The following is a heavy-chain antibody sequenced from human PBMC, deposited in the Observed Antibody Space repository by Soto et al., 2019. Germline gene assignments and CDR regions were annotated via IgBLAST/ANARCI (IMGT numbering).Heavy chain of an antibody. Sequence: QITLKESGPTLVKPTQTLTLTCTFSGFSLTTSGVGVGWIRQPPGKALEWLALIYWDDDKRYSPSLKSRLPNTTNTSKNHVHLTMTNTAPSDSPTYFCAHRTTTVPRLFHPLGQATLVTVSS. CDR2: IYWDDDK. CDR3: AHRTTTVPRLFHP. V-gene: IGHV2-5*02. CDR1: GFSLTTSGVG. D-gene: IGHD4-17*01. J-gene: IGHJ5*02.